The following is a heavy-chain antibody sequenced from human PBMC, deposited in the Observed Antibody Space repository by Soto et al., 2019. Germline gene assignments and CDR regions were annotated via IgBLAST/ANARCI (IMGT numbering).Heavy chain of an antibody. CDR2: ISGSADSI. J-gene: IGHJ5*02. D-gene: IGHD6-19*01. Sequence: GGSLILYWGSSVFSLNKNEMDWVRQAPGKGLEWVSYISGSADSIHYADSVKGRFTISRDNAKNSLYLQMNSLRVEDTAIYYCATPSGWFAHWGQGTLVTVSS. V-gene: IGHV3-48*03. CDR3: ATPSGWFAH. CDR1: VFSLNKNE.